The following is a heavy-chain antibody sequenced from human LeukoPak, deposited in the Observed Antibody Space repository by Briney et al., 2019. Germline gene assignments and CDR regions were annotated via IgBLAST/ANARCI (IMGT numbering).Heavy chain of an antibody. CDR1: GFTFTDHW. J-gene: IGHJ4*02. D-gene: IGHD6-13*01. CDR2: IKQDGSEK. CDR3: ARDGSAPGLYFDS. Sequence: GGSLRLSCAASGFTFTDHWMNWVRQAPGKGLEWVASIKQDGSEKYYVDSVKGRLTISRDNSKNSLYLQMNSLRAEDTSIYYCARDGSAPGLYFDSWGQGTLVTVSS. V-gene: IGHV3-7*01.